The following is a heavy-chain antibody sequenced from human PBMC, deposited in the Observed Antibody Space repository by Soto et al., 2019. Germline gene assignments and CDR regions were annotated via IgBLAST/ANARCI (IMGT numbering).Heavy chain of an antibody. J-gene: IGHJ4*02. CDR3: TAARGRVATIT. V-gene: IGHV3-21*06. CDR1: GFTFSTSI. CDR2: ITSSSSHM. D-gene: IGHD5-12*01. Sequence: EEQLVESGGGLVKPGWSLRLSCAASGFTFSTSIMNWVRQAPGTGLEWVSSITSSSSHMFYADSVKGRFTISRDNARNPLYLQMNSLRADYTAIYYCTAARGRVATITWGQGTLVTVSS.